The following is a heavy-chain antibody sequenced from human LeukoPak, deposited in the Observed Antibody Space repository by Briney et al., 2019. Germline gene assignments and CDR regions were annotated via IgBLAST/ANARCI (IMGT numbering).Heavy chain of an antibody. V-gene: IGHV3-21*06. J-gene: IGHJ4*02. CDR1: GFTFSSYT. CDR3: ARPGYSGYIIGYYFDY. CDR2: ISSNGSYI. Sequence: GGSLRLSSAAFGFTFSSYTMNSVRQAPGKGLGWVSSISSNGSYIYYADSLKGRFTIPRDNAKNSLYLQMNSLRAEDTAVYYCARPGYSGYIIGYYFDYWGQGTLVTVSS. D-gene: IGHD5-12*01.